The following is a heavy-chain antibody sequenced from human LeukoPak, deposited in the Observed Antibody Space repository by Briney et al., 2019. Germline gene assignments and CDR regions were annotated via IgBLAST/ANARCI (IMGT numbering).Heavy chain of an antibody. CDR3: AREVVGLDY. CDR2: TSTFSSTI. J-gene: IGHJ4*02. V-gene: IGHV3-48*01. D-gene: IGHD3/OR15-3a*01. CDR1: AITLSPNG. Sequence: GGSLRLSCAASAITLSPNGTVWVRHPPEKGLEWISYTSTFSSTIKYADSVRGRFTISRDNANNSLYLQMDSLRADHTAVYYCAREVVGLDYWGQGILVTVSS.